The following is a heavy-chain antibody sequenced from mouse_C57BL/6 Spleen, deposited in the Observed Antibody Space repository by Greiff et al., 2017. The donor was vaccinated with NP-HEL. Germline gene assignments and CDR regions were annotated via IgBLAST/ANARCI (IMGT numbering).Heavy chain of an antibody. Sequence: VKLMESGAELVRPGASVKLSCKASGYTFTDYYINWVKQRPGQGLEWIARIYPGSGNTYYNEKFKGKATLTAEKSSSTAYMQLSSLTSEDSAVYFCARESWDGYWGQGTTLTVSS. CDR3: ARESWDGY. J-gene: IGHJ2*01. D-gene: IGHD4-1*01. V-gene: IGHV1-76*01. CDR2: IYPGSGNT. CDR1: GYTFTDYY.